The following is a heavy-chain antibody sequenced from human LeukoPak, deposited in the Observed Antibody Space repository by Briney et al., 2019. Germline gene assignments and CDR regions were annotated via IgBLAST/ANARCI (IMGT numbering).Heavy chain of an antibody. CDR2: IKQDGSEK. CDR3: ARVGPYYGSGRTANYIPLDY. Sequence: GGSLRLSCAASGFTFSSYWMSWVRQAPGKGLEGVAKIKQDGSEKYYVDSVKGRFTISRDNAKNSLYLQMNSLRAEDTAVYYCARVGPYYGSGRTANYIPLDYWGQGTLVTVSS. CDR1: GFTFSSYW. D-gene: IGHD3-10*01. J-gene: IGHJ4*02. V-gene: IGHV3-7*01.